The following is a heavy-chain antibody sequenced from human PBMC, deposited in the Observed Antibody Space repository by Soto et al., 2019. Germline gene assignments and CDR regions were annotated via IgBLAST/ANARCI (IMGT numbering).Heavy chain of an antibody. Sequence: ASVKISCKASGYTFTTYYLHWVRQAPGQGLEWMGIINPSGGSTNYAQRFQGRVTMTSDTSTSTVYMELSSLRADDTAVYYCARVVVPTTATTSNWFGRWGKGTLVTVSS. D-gene: IGHD4-17*01. CDR1: GYTFTTYY. CDR2: INPSGGST. CDR3: ARVVVPTTATTSNWFGR. J-gene: IGHJ5*02. V-gene: IGHV1-46*01.